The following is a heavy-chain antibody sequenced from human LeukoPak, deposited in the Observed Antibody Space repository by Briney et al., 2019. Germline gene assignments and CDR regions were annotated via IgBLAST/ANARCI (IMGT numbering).Heavy chain of an antibody. D-gene: IGHD4-17*01. CDR3: TGYAFGDYASAY. V-gene: IGHV3-73*01. CDR2: IRSKDNSYGA. J-gene: IGHJ4*02. CDR1: GFRFSCSA. Sequence: PPGGSLRLSCSASGFRFSCSAIHWVRQASGKGLEWVGRIRSKDNSYGAAYAAWVKGGCTISRDDSKTTTYLQINSLKTEDTAVYYCTGYAFGDYASAYWGQGTLVTVSS.